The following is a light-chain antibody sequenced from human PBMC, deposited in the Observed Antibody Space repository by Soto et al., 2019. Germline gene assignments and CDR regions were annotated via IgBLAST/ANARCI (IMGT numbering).Light chain of an antibody. V-gene: IGKV3-20*01. Sequence: EIVLTQSPGTRSLSPGERATFSCRATQSVRSNYLAWYQQKPGQAPRLLIYGASGRVTGTPDRFSGSGSGTDFALTISRLEPEYFSVYYCQQYGSPPYSFGQGTKMEIK. CDR2: GAS. CDR3: QQYGSPPYS. J-gene: IGKJ2*01. CDR1: QSVRSNY.